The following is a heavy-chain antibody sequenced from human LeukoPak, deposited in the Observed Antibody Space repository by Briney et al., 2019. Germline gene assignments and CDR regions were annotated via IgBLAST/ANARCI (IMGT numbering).Heavy chain of an antibody. V-gene: IGHV3-21*01. Sequence: GGSLRLSCAASGFTFSSYSMNWVRQAPGKGLEWVSSISSSSSYIYYADSMKGRFTISRDNAKKSLYLQMNSLRAEDTAVYYCARVRYFDWLGPFDYWGQGTLVTVSS. CDR2: ISSSSSYI. J-gene: IGHJ4*02. CDR1: GFTFSSYS. D-gene: IGHD3-9*01. CDR3: ARVRYFDWLGPFDY.